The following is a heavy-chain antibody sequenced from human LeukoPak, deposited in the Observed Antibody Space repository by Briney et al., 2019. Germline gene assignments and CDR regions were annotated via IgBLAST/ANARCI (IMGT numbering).Heavy chain of an antibody. V-gene: IGHV4-61*01. D-gene: IGHD2-2*01. CDR1: GGSVSSGSYY. Sequence: PSETLSLTCTVSGGSVSSGSYYWSWIRQPPGKGLEWIGYIYYSGSTNYNPSLKSRVTISVDTSKNQFSLKLSSVTAADTAVYYCARACKDCSSTPDYYYGMDVWGKGTTVTVSS. J-gene: IGHJ6*04. CDR2: IYYSGST. CDR3: ARACKDCSSTPDYYYGMDV.